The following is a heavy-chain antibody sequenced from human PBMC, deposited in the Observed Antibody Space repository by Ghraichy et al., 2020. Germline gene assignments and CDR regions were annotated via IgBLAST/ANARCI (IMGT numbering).Heavy chain of an antibody. CDR2: ISSSGSTI. CDR1: GFTFSSYE. CDR3: ARDKGSSIAAAQLRGAFDI. D-gene: IGHD6-13*01. J-gene: IGHJ3*02. V-gene: IGHV3-48*03. Sequence: GGSLRLSRAASGFTFSSYEMNWVRQAPGKGLEWVSYISSSGSTIYYADSVKGRFTISRDNAKNSLYLQMNSLRAEDTAVYYCARDKGSSIAAAQLRGAFDIWGQGTMVTVSS.